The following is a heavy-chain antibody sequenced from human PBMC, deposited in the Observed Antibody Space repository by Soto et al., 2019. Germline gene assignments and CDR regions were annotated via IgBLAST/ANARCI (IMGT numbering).Heavy chain of an antibody. V-gene: IGHV3-23*01. CDR1: GFTFSSYA. D-gene: IGHD6-13*01. CDR3: AKLVAAAGTNYFDY. J-gene: IGHJ4*02. CDR2: ISGSGGST. Sequence: GGSLRLSCAASGFTFSSYAMSWVRQAPGKGLEWVSAISGSGGSTYYADSVKGRFTISRDNSKNTLYLQMNSLRAEDKAVYYCAKLVAAAGTNYFDYWGQGTLVTVSA.